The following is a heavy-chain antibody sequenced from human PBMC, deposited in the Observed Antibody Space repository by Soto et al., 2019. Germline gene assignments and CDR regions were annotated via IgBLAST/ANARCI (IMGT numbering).Heavy chain of an antibody. CDR3: AIDLLYFDWLPRRNYYYGMDV. D-gene: IGHD3-9*01. CDR1: GGTFSSYA. V-gene: IGHV1-69*13. J-gene: IGHJ6*02. CDR2: IIPIFGTA. Sequence: SVKVSCKASGGTFSSYASILVRQAPGQGIERMGGIIPIFGTANYAQKFQGRDTITADESTSTAYMELSSLRSEDTAVYYCAIDLLYFDWLPRRNYYYGMDVWGQGTTVTVSS.